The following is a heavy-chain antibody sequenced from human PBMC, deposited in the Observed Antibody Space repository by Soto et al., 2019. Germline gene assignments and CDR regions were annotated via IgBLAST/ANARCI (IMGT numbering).Heavy chain of an antibody. CDR1: GYTLTELS. D-gene: IGHD2-15*01. CDR2: FDPEDGET. Sequence: GASVKVSCKVSGYTLTELSMHWVRQAPGKGLEWMGGFDPEDGETIYAQKFQGRVTMTEDTSTDTAYMELSSLRSEDTAVYYCARAWDVVVVAARSYYFDYWGQGTLVTVSS. V-gene: IGHV1-24*01. CDR3: ARAWDVVVVAARSYYFDY. J-gene: IGHJ4*02.